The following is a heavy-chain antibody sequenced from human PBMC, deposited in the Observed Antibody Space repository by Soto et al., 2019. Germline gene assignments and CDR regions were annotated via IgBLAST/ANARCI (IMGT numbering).Heavy chain of an antibody. J-gene: IGHJ4*02. CDR2: ISGSGGST. CDR1: GVTFSSYA. Sequence: QPGGSLRLSCAASGVTFSSYAMSWVRQAPGKGLEWVSAISGSGGSTYYADSVKGRFTISRDNSKNTLYLQMNSLRAEDTAVYYCAKEDYDILTGYSTKFDYWGQGSLVTVSS. CDR3: AKEDYDILTGYSTKFDY. D-gene: IGHD3-9*01. V-gene: IGHV3-23*01.